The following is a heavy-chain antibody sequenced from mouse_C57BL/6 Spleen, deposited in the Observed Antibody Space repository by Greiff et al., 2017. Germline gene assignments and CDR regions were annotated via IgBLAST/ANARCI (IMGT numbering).Heavy chain of an antibody. D-gene: IGHD1-1*01. CDR3: ARGLRYAAMDY. J-gene: IGHJ4*01. CDR1: GYTFTSYG. CDR2: IYPRSGNT. Sequence: VKLQESGAELARPGASVKLSCKASGYTFTSYGISWVKQRTGQGLEWIGEIYPRSGNTYYNEKFKGKATLTADKSSSTAYMELRSLTSEDSAVYFCARGLRYAAMDYWGQGTSVTVSS. V-gene: IGHV1-81*01.